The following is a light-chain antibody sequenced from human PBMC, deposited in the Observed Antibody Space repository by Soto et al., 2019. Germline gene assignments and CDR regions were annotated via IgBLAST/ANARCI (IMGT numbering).Light chain of an antibody. CDR3: QQYYSTPHT. CDR2: WAS. V-gene: IGKV4-1*01. CDR1: QSVLYSSNNKNY. J-gene: IGKJ2*01. Sequence: DIVMTQYSVSLAVSLSERATINCKSSQSVLYSSNNKNYLAWYQQKPGQPPKLLIYWASTRESGVPDRFSGSGSGTDFTLTISSLQAEDVAVYYCQQYYSTPHTFGQGTKVDIK.